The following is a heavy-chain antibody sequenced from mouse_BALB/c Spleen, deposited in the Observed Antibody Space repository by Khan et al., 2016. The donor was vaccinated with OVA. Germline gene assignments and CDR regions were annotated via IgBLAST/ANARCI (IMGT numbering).Heavy chain of an antibody. V-gene: IGHV9-3-1*01. CDR3: ARPPYFSYTLDY. CDR2: INTYTGEP. D-gene: IGHD2-10*01. J-gene: IGHJ4*01. Sequence: QIQLVQSGPELKKPGETVKISCKASGYTFTNYGMNWVKQSPGKALKWMGWINTYTGEPTYADDFKGRFAFSLETSASTAYLQINNLKNEDTATYFCARPPYFSYTLDYWGQGTEVTVS. CDR1: GYTFTNYG.